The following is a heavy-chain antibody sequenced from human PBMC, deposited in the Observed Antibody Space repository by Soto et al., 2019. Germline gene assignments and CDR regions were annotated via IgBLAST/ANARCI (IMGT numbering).Heavy chain of an antibody. D-gene: IGHD2-15*01. Sequence: EVQLVESGGGLVQPGESLRLSCAASGFTFTTYWMTWVRQAPGKGLEWVANIKQDGSEKFYVGSVRGRFTISRDNAKNSMYLKMNSLRAEDTAVYYCARRSSGRLTTAWAPLDWWGQGTLVTVSS. V-gene: IGHV3-7*03. CDR3: ARRSSGRLTTAWAPLDW. CDR2: IKQDGSEK. CDR1: GFTFTTYW. J-gene: IGHJ4*02.